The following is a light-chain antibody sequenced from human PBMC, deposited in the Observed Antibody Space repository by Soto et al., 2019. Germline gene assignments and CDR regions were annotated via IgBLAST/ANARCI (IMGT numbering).Light chain of an antibody. CDR2: AAS. CDR1: QTLSINS. Sequence: EIVLTQSPDTLSLSPGERATLFCRASQTLSINSLAWYQQKPGQAPRLLIYAASTRDTGIPDRFNGSWSGTDFALTINRLEPEDFAVYYCQQYDGAPLTFGPGTKVDVK. V-gene: IGKV3-20*01. CDR3: QQYDGAPLT. J-gene: IGKJ3*01.